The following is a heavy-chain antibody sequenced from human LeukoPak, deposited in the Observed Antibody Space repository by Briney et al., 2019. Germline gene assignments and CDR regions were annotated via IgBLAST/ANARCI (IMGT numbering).Heavy chain of an antibody. D-gene: IGHD3-3*01. CDR2: IYYSGST. CDR3: ARGTGDYDFWSGYYLLWFDP. Sequence: PSQTLSLTCTVSGGSISSGDYYWSWIRQPPGKGLEWIGYIYYSGSTNYNPSLKSRVTISVDTSKNQFSLKLSSVTAADTAVYYCARGTGDYDFWSGYYLLWFDPWGQGTLVTVSS. V-gene: IGHV4-30-4*01. CDR1: GGSISSGDYY. J-gene: IGHJ5*02.